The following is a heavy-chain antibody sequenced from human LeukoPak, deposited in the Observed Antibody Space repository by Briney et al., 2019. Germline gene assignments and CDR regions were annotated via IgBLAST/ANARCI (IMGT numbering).Heavy chain of an antibody. J-gene: IGHJ4*02. CDR3: AKQYDFWSGPDY. CDR2: ISASSNFI. Sequence: GGPLRLSCVVSGFTFSSYSMSGVGQAPGKGREGLSSISASSNFISYADSVKGRFTISRDNAKKSLYLQMNSLRVEDTAVYYCAKQYDFWSGPDYWGQGTLVTVSS. V-gene: IGHV3-21*04. CDR1: GFTFSSYS. D-gene: IGHD3-3*01.